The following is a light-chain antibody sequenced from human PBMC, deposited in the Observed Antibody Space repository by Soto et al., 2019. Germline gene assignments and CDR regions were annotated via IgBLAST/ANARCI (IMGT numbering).Light chain of an antibody. J-gene: IGKJ1*01. CDR1: QNISTY. Sequence: EIVLTQSPATLSLSPGEGASLSCRASQNISTYLAWYQQRPGQVPRLLIYGVSKRAPAIPPRFSGSGSGTDFTLSVSGLETEDFATYYCQQRTNSPPWTFGQGTRGELK. CDR3: QQRTNSPPWT. CDR2: GVS. V-gene: IGKV3-11*01.